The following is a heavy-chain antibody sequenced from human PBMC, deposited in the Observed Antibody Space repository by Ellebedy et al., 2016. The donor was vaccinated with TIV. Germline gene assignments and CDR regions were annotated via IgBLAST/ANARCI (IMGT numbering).Heavy chain of an antibody. Sequence: MPSETLSLTCTVSCGSISSSSYYWGWIRLPPGKGLEWIGNIYYSGSNYYNPSLQSRVTISVDTSKNQFSLRLNSVTAADTAVYYCARFVRATKDFDIWGQGTMVTVSS. D-gene: IGHD5-12*01. V-gene: IGHV4-39*07. CDR2: IYYSGSN. CDR1: CGSISSSSYY. J-gene: IGHJ3*02. CDR3: ARFVRATKDFDI.